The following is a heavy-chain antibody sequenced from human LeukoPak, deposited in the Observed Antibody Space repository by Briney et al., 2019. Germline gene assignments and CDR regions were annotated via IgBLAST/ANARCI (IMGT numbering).Heavy chain of an antibody. CDR1: GGSISSGVYY. Sequence: SQTLSLTCTVSGGSISSGVYYWSWIRQHPGKGLEWIGYIYYSGSAYYNPSLKSRITISVDTSKNHFSLKLSSVTAADTAVYYCARGRYSYGDEFWGQGTLVTVSS. V-gene: IGHV4-31*03. CDR3: ARGRYSYGDEF. D-gene: IGHD5-18*01. J-gene: IGHJ1*01. CDR2: IYYSGSA.